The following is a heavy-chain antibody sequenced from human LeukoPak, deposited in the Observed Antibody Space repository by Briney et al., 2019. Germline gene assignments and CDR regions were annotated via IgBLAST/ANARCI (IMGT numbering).Heavy chain of an antibody. V-gene: IGHV1-46*01. D-gene: IGHD3-22*01. J-gene: IGHJ5*02. CDR3: ARDSSGYRSWFDP. CDR2: INPSGGSR. Sequence: ASVKVSCKASGYTFTGYYIHWVRQAPGQGLEWMGIINPSGGSRSYAQKFQGRVTMTRDMSTSTVYMELSSLRSEDTAVYYCARDSSGYRSWFDPWGQGTLVTVSS. CDR1: GYTFTGYY.